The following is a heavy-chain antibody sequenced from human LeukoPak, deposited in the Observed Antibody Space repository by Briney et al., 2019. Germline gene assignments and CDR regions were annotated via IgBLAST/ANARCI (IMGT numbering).Heavy chain of an antibody. CDR3: ARDGGYSSSFPFDY. Sequence: PSETLSLTCAVYGGSFSGYYWSWIRQPPGKGLEWIGEINHSGSTNYNPSLKSRVTMSVDTSKNQFSLKLSSVTAADTAVYYCARDGGYSSSFPFDYWGQGTLVTVSS. V-gene: IGHV4-34*01. CDR2: INHSGST. CDR1: GGSFSGYY. D-gene: IGHD6-13*01. J-gene: IGHJ4*02.